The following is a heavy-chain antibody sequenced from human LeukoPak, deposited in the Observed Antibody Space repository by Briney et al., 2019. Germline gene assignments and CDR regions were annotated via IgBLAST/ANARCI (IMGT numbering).Heavy chain of an antibody. CDR2: IIANSGVI. CDR3: VKDRKPDSRYNFDY. V-gene: IGHV3-23*01. D-gene: IGHD5-12*01. Sequence: GGSLRLSCAASGFTFSTYAMNWVRQAPGKGLEWVSLIIANSGVINYADSVKGRFTTSRDNSKNTLYLQMNSLRAEDTATYFCVKDRKPDSRYNFDYWGRGTLVTVSS. J-gene: IGHJ4*02. CDR1: GFTFSTYA.